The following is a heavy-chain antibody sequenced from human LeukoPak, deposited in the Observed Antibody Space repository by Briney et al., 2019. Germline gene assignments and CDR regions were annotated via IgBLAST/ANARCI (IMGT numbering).Heavy chain of an antibody. D-gene: IGHD6-19*01. V-gene: IGHV3-74*01. CDR2: INEDGSTT. CDR3: ARAYKDRSLAGKKEFFQH. J-gene: IGHJ1*01. Sequence: GGSLRLSCAASGFTFSSNWMHWVRQAPGKGLVWVSRINEDGSTTNYADSVKGRSTIFRDNAKNTLYLQMNSLRAEDTAVYYCARAYKDRSLAGKKEFFQHWGQGTLVTVSS. CDR1: GFTFSSNW.